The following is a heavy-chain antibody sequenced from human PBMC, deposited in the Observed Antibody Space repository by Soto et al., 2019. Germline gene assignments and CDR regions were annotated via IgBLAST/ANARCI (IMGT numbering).Heavy chain of an antibody. CDR2: ISGSGGST. V-gene: IGHV3-23*01. Sequence: SVPLSCAPSGFTFSRYPMTWVRQAPGKGLEWVSAISGSGGSTYYADSVKGRFTISRDNSKNTLYLQMNSLRAEDTAVYYCAKGAHIAAAGTPGGFDPWGQGTLVTVSS. J-gene: IGHJ5*02. CDR3: AKGAHIAAAGTPGGFDP. D-gene: IGHD6-13*01. CDR1: GFTFSRYP.